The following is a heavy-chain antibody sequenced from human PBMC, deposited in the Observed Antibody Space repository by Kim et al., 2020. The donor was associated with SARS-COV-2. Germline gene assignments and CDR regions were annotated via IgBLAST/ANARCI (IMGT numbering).Heavy chain of an antibody. J-gene: IGHJ6*02. V-gene: IGHV3-11*04. CDR3: ARDRQYSGYDFDYYGMDV. Sequence: GRFTISRDNAKNSLYLQMNRLRAEDTAVYYCARDRQYSGYDFDYYGMDVWGQGTTVTVSS. D-gene: IGHD5-12*01.